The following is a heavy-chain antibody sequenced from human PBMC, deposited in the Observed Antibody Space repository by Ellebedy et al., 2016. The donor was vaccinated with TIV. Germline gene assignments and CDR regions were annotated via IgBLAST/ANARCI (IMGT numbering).Heavy chain of an antibody. CDR1: GGSISNNY. D-gene: IGHD3-10*01. Sequence: MPSETLSLTCTVSGGSISNNYWSWIRQPAGKGLEWIGRLHDRGGSNYNPSLKSRVAISVDFSKNQFSLILNSVTAADTAVYYCVRCYGTGTAHNWFDPWGQGTLVTVSS. CDR2: LHDRGGS. V-gene: IGHV4-4*07. CDR3: VRCYGTGTAHNWFDP. J-gene: IGHJ5*02.